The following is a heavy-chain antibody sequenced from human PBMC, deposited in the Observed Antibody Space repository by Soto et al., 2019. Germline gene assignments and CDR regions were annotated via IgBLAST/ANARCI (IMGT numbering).Heavy chain of an antibody. CDR1: GYTFTGYY. V-gene: IGHV1-2*04. J-gene: IGHJ6*02. D-gene: IGHD2-2*02. CDR2: INPNSGGT. CDR3: ARVRSRYCSSTRCYRDGMDV. Sequence: GASVKVSCKASGYTFTGYYMHWVRQAPGQGLEWMGWINPNSGGTNYAQKFQGWVTMTRDTSISTAYMELSRLRSDDTAVYYCARVRSRYCSSTRCYRDGMDVWGQGTTVTVSS.